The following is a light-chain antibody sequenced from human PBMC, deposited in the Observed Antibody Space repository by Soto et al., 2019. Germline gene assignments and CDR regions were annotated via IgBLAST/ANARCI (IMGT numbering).Light chain of an antibody. Sequence: EVVLTQSPGTLSLSPGERATLSCRASQSVSSPYLAWYQQRPGQAPRLLIYGTSTRATGIPDRFSGSGSGTDFTLTINRLEPEDFAVYYCQQYDNLPITFGQGTRLEIK. J-gene: IGKJ5*01. CDR2: GTS. CDR3: QQYDNLPIT. V-gene: IGKV3-20*01. CDR1: QSVSSPY.